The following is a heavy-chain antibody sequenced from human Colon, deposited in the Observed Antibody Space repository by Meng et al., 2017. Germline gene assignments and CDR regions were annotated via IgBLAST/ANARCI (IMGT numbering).Heavy chain of an antibody. Sequence: QEHREEWGQGVLQPSQTLPPRSLSHGGSLSSGDYSWSWIRQPPGKGLEWIGDIYYSGSTYSNASLKSRVTISIDRSKNQFSLKLSSVTAADTAVYYCARNRKHYGERGWFDPWGQGTLVTVSS. D-gene: IGHD4-17*01. J-gene: IGHJ5*02. CDR2: IYYSGST. V-gene: IGHV4-30-4*01. CDR3: ARNRKHYGERGWFDP. CDR1: GGSLSSGDYS.